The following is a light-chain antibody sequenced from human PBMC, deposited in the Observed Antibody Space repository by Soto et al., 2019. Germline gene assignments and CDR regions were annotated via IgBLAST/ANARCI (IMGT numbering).Light chain of an antibody. Sequence: QSVLTQPPSVSGAPGQRVTISCTGTSSNIGAGYDVHWYQKLPGTAPKLLIYANNNRPSGVPDRFSGSESDTSASLAITGLQAEHEADYYCQSYDNSLTGLYVFGAGTKLTVL. CDR3: QSYDNSLTGLYV. CDR1: SSNIGAGYD. J-gene: IGLJ1*01. V-gene: IGLV1-40*01. CDR2: ANN.